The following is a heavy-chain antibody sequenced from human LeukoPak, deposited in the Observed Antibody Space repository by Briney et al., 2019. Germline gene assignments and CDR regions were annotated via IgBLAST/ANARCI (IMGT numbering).Heavy chain of an antibody. CDR1: GFTFSSYS. V-gene: IGHV3-48*01. CDR3: ARGNRWLVFYYYGMDV. Sequence: PGGSLRLSCAASGFTFSSYSMNWVRQAPGKGLEWVSYISSSSSTIYYADSVKGRFTISRDNAKNSLYLQMNSLGAEDTAVYYCARGNRWLVFYYYGMDVWGQGTTVTVSS. D-gene: IGHD6-19*01. CDR2: ISSSSSTI. J-gene: IGHJ6*02.